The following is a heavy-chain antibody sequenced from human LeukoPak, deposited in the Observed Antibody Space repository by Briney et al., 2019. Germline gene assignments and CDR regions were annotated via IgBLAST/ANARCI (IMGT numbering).Heavy chain of an antibody. J-gene: IGHJ4*02. V-gene: IGHV3-23*01. CDR3: AKDRVVVPAAMAY. CDR1: GFTFSSHG. Sequence: PGGSLRLSCVASGFTFSSHGMDWVRQAPGMGLEWVSGVSPSGDITYYADSVKGRFAISRDNSRNTVNFQLNSLRADDTAIYYCAKDRVVVPAAMAYWGQGTLVTVSS. D-gene: IGHD2-2*01. CDR2: VSPSGDIT.